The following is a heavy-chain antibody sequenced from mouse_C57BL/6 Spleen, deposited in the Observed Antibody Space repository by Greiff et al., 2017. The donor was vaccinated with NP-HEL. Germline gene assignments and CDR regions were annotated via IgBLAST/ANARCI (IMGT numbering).Heavy chain of an antibody. CDR3: AILGYYGNPYYFDY. CDR1: GYTFTSYG. J-gene: IGHJ2*01. CDR2: IYPRSGNT. Sequence: VQLQQSGAELARPGASVKLSCKASGYTFTSYGISWVKQRTGQGLEWIGEIYPRSGNTYYNEKFKGKATLTVDKSSSTAYMQLSSLTSEDSAVYYCAILGYYGNPYYFDYWGQGTTLTVSS. V-gene: IGHV1-81*01. D-gene: IGHD2-1*01.